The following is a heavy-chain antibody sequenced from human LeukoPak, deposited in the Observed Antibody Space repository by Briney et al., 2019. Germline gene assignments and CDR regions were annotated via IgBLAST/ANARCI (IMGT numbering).Heavy chain of an antibody. J-gene: IGHJ4*02. CDR1: GFTFSSYW. CDR3: ARTGLGLYSFDY. Sequence: GGSLRLSCAASGFTFSSYWMHWVRQPPGKGLVWVSCINSHGSTTSYADSVKGRFTISRDNAKNSVYLQMNSLRLEDTAVYYCARTGLGLYSFDYWGRGTLVTVSS. D-gene: IGHD3/OR15-3a*01. CDR2: INSHGSTT. V-gene: IGHV3-74*01.